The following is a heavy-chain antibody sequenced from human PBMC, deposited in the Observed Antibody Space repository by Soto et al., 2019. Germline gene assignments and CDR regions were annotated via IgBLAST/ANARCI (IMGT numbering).Heavy chain of an antibody. D-gene: IGHD1-1*01. CDR1: GGSISSGGYS. V-gene: IGHV4-30-2*01. J-gene: IGHJ5*02. Sequence: QLQLQESGSGLVRPSQTLSLTCAVSGGSISSGGYSWIWIRQPPGKGLEWIGYIYHSESTLYNPSLKSRVTISVDKSKNQFSLKLSSVTAADTAVYYCARDQLEGNWFDPWGQGTLVTFSS. CDR2: IYHSEST. CDR3: ARDQLEGNWFDP.